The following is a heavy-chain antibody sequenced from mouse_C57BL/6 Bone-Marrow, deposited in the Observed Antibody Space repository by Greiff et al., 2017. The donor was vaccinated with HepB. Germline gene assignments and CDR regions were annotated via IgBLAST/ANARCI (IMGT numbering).Heavy chain of an antibody. CDR3: TTKLSDY. J-gene: IGHJ2*01. V-gene: IGHV14-4*01. D-gene: IGHD4-1*01. CDR2: IDPENGDT. CDR1: GFNIKDDY. Sequence: EVQVVESGAELVRPGASVKLSCTASGFNIKDDYMHWVKQRPEQGLEWIGWIDPENGDTEYASKFQGKATITADTSSNTAYLQLSSLTSEDTAVYYCTTKLSDYWGQGTTLTVSS.